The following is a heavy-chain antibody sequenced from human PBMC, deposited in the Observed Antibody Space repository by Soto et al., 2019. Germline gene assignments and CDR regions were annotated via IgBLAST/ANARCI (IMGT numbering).Heavy chain of an antibody. CDR2: INHSGST. D-gene: IGHD4-17*01. J-gene: IGHJ4*02. CDR3: ARGPLTTVLTPDFDY. CDR1: GGSFSGYY. Sequence: ASETLSLTCAVYGGSFSGYYWSWIRQPPGKGLEWIGEINHSGSTNYNPSLKSRVTISVDTSKNQFSLKLSSVTAADTAVYYCARGPLTTVLTPDFDYWGQGTLVTVSS. V-gene: IGHV4-34*01.